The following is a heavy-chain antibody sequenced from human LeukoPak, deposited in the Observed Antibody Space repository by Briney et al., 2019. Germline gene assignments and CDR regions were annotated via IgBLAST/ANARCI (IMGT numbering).Heavy chain of an antibody. CDR3: AREEVLSGSYYFDY. CDR1: GFSFSTYA. Sequence: GGSLRLSCAASGFSFSTYAMHWVRQAPGKGLEWVAVISLDGTYKFYADSVNGRFTISRDNAKNSLYLQMNSLRAEDTAVYYCAREEVLSGSYYFDYWGQGTLVTVSS. J-gene: IGHJ4*02. CDR2: ISLDGTYK. V-gene: IGHV3-30-3*01. D-gene: IGHD1-26*01.